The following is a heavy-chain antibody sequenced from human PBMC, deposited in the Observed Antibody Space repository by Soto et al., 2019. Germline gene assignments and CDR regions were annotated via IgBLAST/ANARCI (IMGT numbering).Heavy chain of an antibody. CDR2: INNNGSNK. CDR1: GFTFSSYW. Sequence: GSLRLSCAASGFTFSSYWMSWVRQAPGKGLEYVSNINNNGSNKYYANSVKGRFTISRDNSKNTLYLQMGSLRAEDMAVYYCARAGGLRRTYYFDYWGQGTLVTVSS. D-gene: IGHD5-12*01. J-gene: IGHJ4*02. CDR3: ARAGGLRRTYYFDY. V-gene: IGHV3-64*01.